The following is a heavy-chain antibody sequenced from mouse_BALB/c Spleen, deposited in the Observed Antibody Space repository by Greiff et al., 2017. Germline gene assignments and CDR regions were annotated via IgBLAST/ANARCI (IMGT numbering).Heavy chain of an antibody. Sequence: EVQLQQSGAELVKPGASVKLSCTASGFNIKDTYMHWVEQRPEQGLEWIGRIDPANGNTKYDPKFQGKATIAADTSSNTAYLQLSSLTSEDTAVYYCDKTGTGYWGQGTTVTVSS. V-gene: IGHV14-3*02. CDR2: IDPANGNT. CDR1: GFNIKDTY. CDR3: DKTGTGY. J-gene: IGHJ2*01. D-gene: IGHD4-1*01.